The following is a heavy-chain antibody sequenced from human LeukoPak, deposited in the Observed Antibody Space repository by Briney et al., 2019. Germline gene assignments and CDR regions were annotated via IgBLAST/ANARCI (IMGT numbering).Heavy chain of an antibody. V-gene: IGHV7-4-1*02. CDR2: INTNTGNP. Sequence: APVKVSCKASGYTFTSYAMNWVRQAPGQGLEWMGWINTNTGNPTYAQGFTGRFVFSLDTSVSTAYLQISSLKAEDTAVYYCARASQWLAPNWFDPWGQGTLVTVSS. CDR3: ARASQWLAPNWFDP. D-gene: IGHD6-19*01. J-gene: IGHJ5*02. CDR1: GYTFTSYA.